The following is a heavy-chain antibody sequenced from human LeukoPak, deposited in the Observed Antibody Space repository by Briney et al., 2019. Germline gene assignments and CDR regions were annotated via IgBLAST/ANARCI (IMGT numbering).Heavy chain of an antibody. CDR3: AGLAAYYFDY. Sequence: GGSLRLSCAASGFTFSSYGMNWVRQAPGKGLEWVASISSSGTYKYYPDSMKGRFTISRDNSKNTLYLQMNSLRAEDTAVYYCAGLAAYYFDYWGQGTLVTVSS. J-gene: IGHJ4*02. V-gene: IGHV3-21*01. CDR2: ISSSGTYK. D-gene: IGHD3-22*01. CDR1: GFTFSSYG.